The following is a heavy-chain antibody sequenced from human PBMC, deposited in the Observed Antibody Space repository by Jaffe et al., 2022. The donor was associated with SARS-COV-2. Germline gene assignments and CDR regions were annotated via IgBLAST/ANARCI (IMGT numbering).Heavy chain of an antibody. D-gene: IGHD6-19*01. CDR3: ARDLQQWLATPYYYYGMDV. Sequence: QVQLVQSGAEVKKPGASVKVSCKASGYTFTGYYMHWVRQAPGQGLEWMGRINPNSGGTNYAQKFQGRVTMTRDTSISTAYMELSRLRSDDTAVYYCARDLQQWLATPYYYYGMDVWGQGTTVTVSS. CDR1: GYTFTGYY. J-gene: IGHJ6*02. V-gene: IGHV1-2*06. CDR2: INPNSGGT.